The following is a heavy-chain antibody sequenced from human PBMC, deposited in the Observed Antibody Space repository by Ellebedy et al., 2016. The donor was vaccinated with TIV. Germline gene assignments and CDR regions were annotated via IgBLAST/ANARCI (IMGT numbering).Heavy chain of an antibody. CDR3: AKSLHYSSSSFFDS. Sequence: SETLSLXCAVYGGSFSGYYWSWIRQPPGKGLEWIGEINHNGNTNYNVSLKSRVTISVDTSKNQFSLKVNSVTAADTAVYYCAKSLHYSSSSFFDSWGQGILVTVSS. J-gene: IGHJ4*02. CDR1: GGSFSGYY. V-gene: IGHV4-34*01. D-gene: IGHD6-6*01. CDR2: INHNGNT.